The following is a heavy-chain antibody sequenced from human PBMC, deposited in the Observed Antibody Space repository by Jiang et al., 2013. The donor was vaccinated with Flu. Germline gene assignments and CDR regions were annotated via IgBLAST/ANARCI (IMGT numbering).Heavy chain of an antibody. V-gene: IGHV1-46*01. D-gene: IGHD3-3*01. CDR3: ARWYYDFWSGTPPRNNWFDP. J-gene: IGHJ5*02. Sequence: MGIINPSGGSTSYAQKFQGRVTMTRDTSTSTVYMELSSLRSEDTAVYYCARWYYDFWSGTPPRNNWFDPWGQGTLVTVSS. CDR2: INPSGGST.